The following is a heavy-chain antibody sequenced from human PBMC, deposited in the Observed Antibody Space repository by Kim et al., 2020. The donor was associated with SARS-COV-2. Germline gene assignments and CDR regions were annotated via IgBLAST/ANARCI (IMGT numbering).Heavy chain of an antibody. Sequence: GGSLRLSCAASGFTFDDYAMHWVRQAPGKGLEWVSGISWNSGSIGYADSVKGRFTISRDNAKNSLYLQMNSLRAEDTALYYCAKAPGYYDSSGFYYWGQGTLVTVSS. V-gene: IGHV3-9*01. J-gene: IGHJ4*02. CDR1: GFTFDDYA. D-gene: IGHD3-22*01. CDR2: ISWNSGSI. CDR3: AKAPGYYDSSGFYY.